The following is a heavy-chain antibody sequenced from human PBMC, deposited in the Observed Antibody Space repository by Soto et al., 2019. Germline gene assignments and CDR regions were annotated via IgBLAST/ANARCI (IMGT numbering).Heavy chain of an antibody. CDR1: GFSFSSYS. J-gene: IGHJ3*02. CDR2: SSSSKIYI. V-gene: IGHV3-48*02. Sequence: EVQLVESGGDLVQPGQSLRLSCGASGFSFSSYSMNWVRQAPGQGLDWISYSSSSKIYIEYADSVKSRFTISRDNAKNSLSLQMNSLRDEDTAVYYYVRDSGWAFDIWGLGTMVTVSS. CDR3: VRDSGWAFDI. D-gene: IGHD6-19*01.